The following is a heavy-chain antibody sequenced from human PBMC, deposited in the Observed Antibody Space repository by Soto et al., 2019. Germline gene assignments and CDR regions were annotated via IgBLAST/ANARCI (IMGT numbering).Heavy chain of an antibody. Sequence: GGSLRLSCAASGFTFSSYAMSWVRQAPGKGLEWVSAISGSGGSTYYADSVKGRFTISRDNSKNTLYLQMNSLRAEDTAVYYCANWYYYDSSGSTFDYWGQGTLVTVSS. CDR1: GFTFSSYA. J-gene: IGHJ4*02. V-gene: IGHV3-23*01. CDR2: ISGSGGST. D-gene: IGHD3-22*01. CDR3: ANWYYYDSSGSTFDY.